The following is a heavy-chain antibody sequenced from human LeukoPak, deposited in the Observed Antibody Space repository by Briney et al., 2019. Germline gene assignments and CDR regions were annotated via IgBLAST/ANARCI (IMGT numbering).Heavy chain of an antibody. CDR3: ARGNGYDGFDY. J-gene: IGHJ4*02. CDR1: GFTVSNNY. D-gene: IGHD5-12*01. Sequence: GGSLRLSCAASGFTVSNNYMSWVRQAPGKGLEWVSVIYSGGSIYYADSVKGRFTISRDISKSTVYLQMNGLRVEDTAVYYCARGNGYDGFDYWGQGTLLTVSS. V-gene: IGHV3-53*01. CDR2: IYSGGSI.